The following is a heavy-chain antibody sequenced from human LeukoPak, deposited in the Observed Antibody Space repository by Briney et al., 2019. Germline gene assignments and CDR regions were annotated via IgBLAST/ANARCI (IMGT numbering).Heavy chain of an antibody. D-gene: IGHD3-22*01. CDR1: GFTFSSYA. CDR3: AKAHGYYDSSGWSFDY. Sequence: TGGSLRLSCAASGFTFSSYAMSWVRQAPGKGLEWVSAISGSGGSTYYADSVKGRFTISRDNSKNTLYLQMNSLRAEDTAVYYCAKAHGYYDSSGWSFDYWGQGTLVTVSS. V-gene: IGHV3-23*01. J-gene: IGHJ4*02. CDR2: ISGSGGST.